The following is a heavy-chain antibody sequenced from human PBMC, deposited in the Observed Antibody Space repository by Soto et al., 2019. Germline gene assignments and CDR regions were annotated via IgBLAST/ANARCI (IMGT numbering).Heavy chain of an antibody. D-gene: IGHD3-3*01. CDR2: INPLLATP. CDR1: GGAFGSYT. CDR3: ATDLRVSGYYRSRPRLGMDV. Sequence: QVHLVQSGAEVKKPGSSVTVSCKASGGAFGSYTFNWVRQAPGRGLEWMGGINPLLATPSFAQKLQGRVTITADESSSTAYMDLSRLTSEDTAVYYCATDLRVSGYYRSRPRLGMDVWGQGTTVTVSS. J-gene: IGHJ6*02. V-gene: IGHV1-69*01.